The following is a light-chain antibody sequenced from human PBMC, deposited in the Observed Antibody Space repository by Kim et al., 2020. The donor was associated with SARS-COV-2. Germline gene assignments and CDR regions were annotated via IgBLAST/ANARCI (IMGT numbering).Light chain of an antibody. Sequence: QLALTQSPSASASLGGSVKLTCTLSGGHSSYAIAWHQQQPEKGPRYLMKVNSDGSHTKGDGIPDRFSGSSSGAERYLTISSLQSEDEADYYCQTWGAGIRVFAGGTQLTVL. CDR3: QTWGAGIRV. V-gene: IGLV4-69*01. CDR1: GGHSSYA. J-gene: IGLJ3*02. CDR2: VNSDGSH.